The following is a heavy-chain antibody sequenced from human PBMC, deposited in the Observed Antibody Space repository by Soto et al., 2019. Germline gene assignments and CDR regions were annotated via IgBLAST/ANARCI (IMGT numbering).Heavy chain of an antibody. Sequence: GGELRLSSAASGLSFNRYAMRWVRQASGKWLEWVSAISGSGGSTYYADSVKGRFTISRDNSKNTLYLQMNSLRAEDTAVYYCALTGSSGWSPAHNWFDPWGQGT. V-gene: IGHV3-23*01. J-gene: IGHJ5*02. CDR1: GLSFNRYA. CDR3: ALTGSSGWSPAHNWFDP. D-gene: IGHD6-19*01. CDR2: ISGSGGST.